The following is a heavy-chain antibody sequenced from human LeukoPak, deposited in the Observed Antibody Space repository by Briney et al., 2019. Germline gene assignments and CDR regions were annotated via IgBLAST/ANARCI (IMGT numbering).Heavy chain of an antibody. D-gene: IGHD1-26*01. CDR3: AKDRFAVGANFFDY. CDR2: IYSGGST. Sequence: GGSLRLSCAASGFTVSSNYMSWVRQAPGKGLEWVSVIYSGGSTYYADSVKGRFTISRDNSKNTLYLQMNSLRAEDTAVYYCAKDRFAVGANFFDYWGQGTLVTVSS. CDR1: GFTVSSNY. V-gene: IGHV3-66*01. J-gene: IGHJ4*02.